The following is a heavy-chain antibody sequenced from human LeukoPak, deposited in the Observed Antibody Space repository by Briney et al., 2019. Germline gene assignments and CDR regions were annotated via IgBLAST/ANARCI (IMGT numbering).Heavy chain of an antibody. D-gene: IGHD6-13*01. Sequence: SETLSLTCTVSGGSINGYYWSWIRQPAGKGLEWIGRIYNSESINYNPSLKSRVTMSIDTSKNQFSLKLNSVTVADTAVYYCARDRSSSYTRDWFDPWGQGALVTVSS. J-gene: IGHJ5*02. CDR3: ARDRSSSYTRDWFDP. V-gene: IGHV4-4*07. CDR2: IYNSESI. CDR1: GGSINGYY.